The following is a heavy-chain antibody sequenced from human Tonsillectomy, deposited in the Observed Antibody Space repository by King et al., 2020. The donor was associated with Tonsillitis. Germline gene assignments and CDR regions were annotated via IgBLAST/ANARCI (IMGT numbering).Heavy chain of an antibody. D-gene: IGHD1-26*01. CDR2: ISSSSSTI. V-gene: IGHV3-48*01. CDR1: GFTFSSYS. J-gene: IGHJ4*02. CDR3: AREPLEWELPRFDY. Sequence: VQLVESGGGLVQPGGSLRLSCAASGFTFSSYSINWGRQAPGKGVEWVLYISSSSSTIYYSESVKGRFTISRDNAKNSLYLQMNSLRAEDTAVYYCAREPLEWELPRFDYWGQGTLVTVSS.